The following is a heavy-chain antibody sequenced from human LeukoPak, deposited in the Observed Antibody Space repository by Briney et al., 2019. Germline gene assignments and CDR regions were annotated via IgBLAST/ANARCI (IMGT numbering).Heavy chain of an antibody. CDR1: GFTFSSYS. Sequence: GGSLRLSCAASGFTFSSYSMNWVRQAPGKGLEWVSSISSSSSYIYYADSVKGRFTISRDNAKNSLYLQMNSLRAEDTAVYYCARARDYYDSSGYYYDDAFDIWGQGTMVTVSS. V-gene: IGHV3-21*01. CDR2: ISSSSSYI. J-gene: IGHJ3*02. D-gene: IGHD3-22*01. CDR3: ARARDYYDSSGYYYDDAFDI.